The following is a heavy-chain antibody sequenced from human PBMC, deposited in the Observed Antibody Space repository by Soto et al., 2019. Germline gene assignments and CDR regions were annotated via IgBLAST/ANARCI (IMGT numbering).Heavy chain of an antibody. J-gene: IGHJ6*02. Sequence: GSLRRPCSASGFTFSSYAMHWVRQDPGKGLEWVAVISYDGSNKYYADSVKGRFTISRDNSKNTLYLQMNSLRAEDTDVYYSARDRVTVATNGMDVWGQGTKVTVYS. V-gene: IGHV3-30-3*01. CDR3: ARDRVTVATNGMDV. D-gene: IGHD5-12*01. CDR2: ISYDGSNK. CDR1: GFTFSSYA.